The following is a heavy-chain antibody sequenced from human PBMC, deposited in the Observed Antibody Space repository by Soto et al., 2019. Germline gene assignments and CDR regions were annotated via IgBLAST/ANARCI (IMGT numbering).Heavy chain of an antibody. J-gene: IGHJ4*02. V-gene: IGHV1-2*04. CDR1: GYTFTGYY. CDR2: INPNSGGT. CDR3: ARDLYCSSTSCPGYFDY. D-gene: IGHD2-2*01. Sequence: GASVKVSCKASGYTFTGYYMHWVRQAPGQGLEWMGWINPNSGGTNYAQKFKGWVTMTRDTSISTAYMELSRLRSDDTAVYYCARDLYCSSTSCPGYFDYWGQGTLVTVSS.